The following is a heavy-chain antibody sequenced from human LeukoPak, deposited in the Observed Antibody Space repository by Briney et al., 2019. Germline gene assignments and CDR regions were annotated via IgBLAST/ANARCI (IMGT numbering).Heavy chain of an antibody. V-gene: IGHV1-69*04. CDR2: IIPILGIA. J-gene: IGHJ4*02. CDR1: GGTFSSYA. Sequence: ASVKVSCKASGGTFSSYAISWVRQAPGQGLEWMGRIIPILGIANYAQKFQGRVTITADKSTSTAYMELSSLRSEDTAVYYCARVLSDDFWSGYSFSYFDYWGQGTLVTVSS. D-gene: IGHD3-3*01. CDR3: ARVLSDDFWSGYSFSYFDY.